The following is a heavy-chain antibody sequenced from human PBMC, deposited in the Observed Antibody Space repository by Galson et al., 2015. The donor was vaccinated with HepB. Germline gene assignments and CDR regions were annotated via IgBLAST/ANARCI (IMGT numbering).Heavy chain of an antibody. J-gene: IGHJ5*01. CDR2: IYPGDSDA. CDR1: GYSFASYW. D-gene: IGHD2-2*02. Sequence: QSGAEVKKPGESLKISCKGSGYSFASYWIGWVRQMPGKGLEWMGIIYPGDSDAKYSPSFQGQVTISADKSISTAYLQWSSLKASDTAVYYCVRQAYCTATSCYMPFDSWGQGTLVTVS. V-gene: IGHV5-51*01. CDR3: VRQAYCTATSCYMPFDS.